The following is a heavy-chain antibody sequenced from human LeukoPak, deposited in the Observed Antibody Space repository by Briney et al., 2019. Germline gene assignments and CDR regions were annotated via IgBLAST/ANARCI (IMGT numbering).Heavy chain of an antibody. V-gene: IGHV1-2*02. D-gene: IGHD3-22*01. J-gene: IGHJ4*02. CDR2: INPSSGGT. CDR3: ARGYYDSSGYPY. Sequence: ASVTVSCKASGYTFTGYYMHWVRQAPGQGLEWMGWINPSSGGTNYAQKFQGRVTMTRDTSISTAYMELSRLRSDDTAVYYCARGYYDSSGYPYWGQGTLVTVSS. CDR1: GYTFTGYY.